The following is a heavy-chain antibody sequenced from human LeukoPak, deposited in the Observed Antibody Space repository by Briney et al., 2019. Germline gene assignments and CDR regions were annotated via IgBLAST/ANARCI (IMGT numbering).Heavy chain of an antibody. CDR1: GSTFSSYS. J-gene: IGHJ4*02. D-gene: IGHD1-26*01. CDR2: ISGSGSST. CDR3: AKSLPFDY. Sequence: GGSLRLSCAASGSTFSSYSMSWVRQAPGKGLEWVSDISGSGSSTYYADSVKGRFTISRDNSKNALYLQMNSLRAEDTAVYYCAKSLPFDYWGQGTLVTVSS. V-gene: IGHV3-23*01.